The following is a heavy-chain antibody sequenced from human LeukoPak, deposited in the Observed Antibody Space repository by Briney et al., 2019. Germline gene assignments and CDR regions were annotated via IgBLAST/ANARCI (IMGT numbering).Heavy chain of an antibody. V-gene: IGHV3-48*04. CDR1: GFTFSSYS. Sequence: GGSLRLSCAASGFTFSSYSMNWVRQAPGKGLEWGSYISSSSNIYYAAYVKGRFTISRDNDKNSLYLQMISLGAEDTAVYYCARADGGYGSYDYWGQGTLVTVSS. D-gene: IGHD5-12*01. J-gene: IGHJ4*02. CDR2: ISSSSNI. CDR3: ARADGGYGSYDY.